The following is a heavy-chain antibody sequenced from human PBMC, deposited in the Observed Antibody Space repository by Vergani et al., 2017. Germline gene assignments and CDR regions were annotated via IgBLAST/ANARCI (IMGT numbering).Heavy chain of an antibody. CDR2: IYYSGSA. Sequence: QVQLQESGPGLVKPPETLSLACTVSGGSISSYYWSWIRQPPGKGLEWIGYIYYSGSAKYNPSLESRVTMSVDTSKNQFSLNQTSVTAADTAVYYCARSYGYDAFDVWGQGTKVTVSS. CDR3: ARSYGYDAFDV. J-gene: IGHJ3*01. CDR1: GGSISSYY. V-gene: IGHV4-59*01. D-gene: IGHD3-10*01.